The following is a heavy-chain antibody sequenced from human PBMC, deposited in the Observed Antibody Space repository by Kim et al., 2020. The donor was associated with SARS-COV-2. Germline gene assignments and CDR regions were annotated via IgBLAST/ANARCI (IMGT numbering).Heavy chain of an antibody. CDR3: ARVRDGNTYYFDY. D-gene: IGHD3-10*01. J-gene: IGHJ4*02. V-gene: IGHV4-59*01. Sequence: YNASLRSRVIISVDTSKNQYSLKLSTVTAAETAVYYCARVRDGNTYYFDYWGQGTLVTVSS.